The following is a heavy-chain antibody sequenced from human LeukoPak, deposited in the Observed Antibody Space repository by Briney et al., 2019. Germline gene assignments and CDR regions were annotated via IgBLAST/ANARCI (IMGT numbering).Heavy chain of an antibody. Sequence: GGSLRLSCAASGFTFSSYSMNWVRQAPGKGLEWVSRIKSKTDGGTTDYAAPVKGRFTISRDDSKNTLYLQMNSLKTEDTAVYYCTKPLWFGESGDDAFDIWGQGTMVTVSS. J-gene: IGHJ3*02. D-gene: IGHD3-10*01. CDR3: TKPLWFGESGDDAFDI. CDR2: IKSKTDGGTT. V-gene: IGHV3-15*01. CDR1: GFTFSSYS.